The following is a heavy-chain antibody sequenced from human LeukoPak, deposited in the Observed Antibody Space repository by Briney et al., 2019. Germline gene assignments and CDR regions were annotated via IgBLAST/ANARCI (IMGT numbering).Heavy chain of an antibody. J-gene: IGHJ4*02. Sequence: SETLSLTCTVSGGSISSYYWSWIRQPPGKGLEWIGYMSNSGSTNSNPSLRSRVTISVDTSKNQFSLKLSSVTAADTAAYYCARHYGDLYLPFDYWGQGTLVTVSS. CDR2: MSNSGST. V-gene: IGHV4-59*08. CDR3: ARHYGDLYLPFDY. CDR1: GGSISSYY. D-gene: IGHD4-17*01.